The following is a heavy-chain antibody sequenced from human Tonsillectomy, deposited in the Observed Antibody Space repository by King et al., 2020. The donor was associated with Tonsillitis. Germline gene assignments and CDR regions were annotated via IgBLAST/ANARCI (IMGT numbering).Heavy chain of an antibody. CDR3: AKDIYPAVAGTHNYFDY. V-gene: IGHV3-9*01. D-gene: IGHD6-19*01. CDR2: ISWNSGSI. CDR1: GFTFDDYA. Sequence: VQLVESGGGLVQPGRSLRLFCAASGFTFDDYAMHWVRQAPGKGLEWVSGISWNSGSIGYADSVKGRFTISRDNAKNSLYLQMNSLRAEDTALYYCAKDIYPAVAGTHNYFDYWGQGTLVTVSS. J-gene: IGHJ4*02.